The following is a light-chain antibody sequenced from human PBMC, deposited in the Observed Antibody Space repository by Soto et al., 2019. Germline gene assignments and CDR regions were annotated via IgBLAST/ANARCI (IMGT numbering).Light chain of an antibody. CDR3: QSYDSSLSGYV. J-gene: IGLJ1*01. Sequence: QSVLTQPPSVSEAPGQRVTISCTGSSSNIGAGYEALWYQQVPGTAPQLLIYENNNRPSGVPDRFSGSKSGTSASLAITGLQAEDEAQYYCQSYDSSLSGYVFGTGTKLTVL. V-gene: IGLV1-40*01. CDR1: SSNIGAGYE. CDR2: ENN.